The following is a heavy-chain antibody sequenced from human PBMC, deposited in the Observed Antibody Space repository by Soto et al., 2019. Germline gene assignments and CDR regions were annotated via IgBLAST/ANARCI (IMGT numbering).Heavy chain of an antibody. CDR2: IHNDGSTT. CDR3: ARDNWNSY. Sequence: GGSLSLSCAASGFPFSSCLMHWVRQAPGKGLMWVSRIHNDGSTTRYADSVKGRFTVSRDNAKNTLYLQMSSLRVEDAAVYYCARDNWNSYWGQGTLVTVSS. J-gene: IGHJ4*01. D-gene: IGHD1-7*01. V-gene: IGHV3-74*01. CDR1: GFPFSSCL.